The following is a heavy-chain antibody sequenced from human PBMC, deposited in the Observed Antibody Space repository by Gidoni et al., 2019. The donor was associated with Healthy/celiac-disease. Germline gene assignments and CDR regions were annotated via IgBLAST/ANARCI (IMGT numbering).Heavy chain of an antibody. Sequence: QVQLVQSGAEVKKPGASVKGSCKAYGYTFTSYYMQWVRQAPGQGLEWMGIINPSGGSTSYAQKFHGRVTMTSDTSTSTVYMELSSLRSEDTAVYYCARDGSQDYVWGSYRYYYGMDVWGQGTTVTVSS. V-gene: IGHV1-46*01. CDR3: ARDGSQDYVWGSYRYYYGMDV. J-gene: IGHJ6*02. CDR2: INPSGGST. CDR1: GYTFTSYY. D-gene: IGHD3-16*02.